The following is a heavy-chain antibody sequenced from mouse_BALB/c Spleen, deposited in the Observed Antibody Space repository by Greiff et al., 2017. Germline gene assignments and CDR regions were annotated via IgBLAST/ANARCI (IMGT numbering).Heavy chain of an antibody. V-gene: IGHV3-8*02. Sequence: EVQLVESGPSLVKPSQTLSLTCSVTGDSITSGYWNWIRKFPGNKLEHMGYISYSGSTYYNPSLKSRISITRDTSKNQYYLQLNSVTTEDTATYYCARLPTATTWFAYWGQGTLVTVSA. D-gene: IGHD1-2*01. J-gene: IGHJ3*01. CDR2: ISYSGST. CDR1: GDSITSGY. CDR3: ARLPTATTWFAY.